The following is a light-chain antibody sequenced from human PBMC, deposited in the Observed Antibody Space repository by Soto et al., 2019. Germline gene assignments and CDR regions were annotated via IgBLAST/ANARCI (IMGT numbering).Light chain of an antibody. J-gene: IGKJ3*01. CDR3: QQTYRTPLFS. Sequence: DIQLTQPPSSLSASVGDSVTITCRASQDIITYLTWYQHKPGRAPKLLVYDASSLNSGVPSRFRGSGGGREFTLTISRLQPEDFATYYCQQTYRTPLFSFGPGTTVDLK. CDR2: DAS. V-gene: IGKV1-39*01. CDR1: QDIITY.